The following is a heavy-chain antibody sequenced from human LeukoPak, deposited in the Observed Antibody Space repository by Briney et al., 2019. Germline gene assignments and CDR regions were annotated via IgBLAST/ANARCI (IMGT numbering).Heavy chain of an antibody. D-gene: IGHD6-25*01. CDR2: ISYDGSNE. J-gene: IGHJ4*02. CDR1: GFTFSSYA. CDR3: ARGGPAPFDY. Sequence: GGSLRLSCAASGFTFSSYAMHWVRQAPGKGLEWVAVISYDGSNEYYADSVKGRFTISRDNSKNTLYLQMNSLRAEDTAVYYCARGGPAPFDYWGQGTLVTVSS. V-gene: IGHV3-30*04.